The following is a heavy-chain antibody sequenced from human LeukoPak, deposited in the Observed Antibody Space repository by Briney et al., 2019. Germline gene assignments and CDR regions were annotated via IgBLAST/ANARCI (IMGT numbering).Heavy chain of an antibody. CDR3: ARDGLLWFGELGERGNFDY. Sequence: GRSLRLSCAASGFTFSSYGMHWVRQAPGKGLEWVAVIWYDGSNKYYADSVKGRFTISRDNSKNTLYLQMNSLRAEDTAVYYCARDGLLWFGELGERGNFDYWGQGTLVTVSS. CDR2: IWYDGSNK. CDR1: GFTFSSYG. D-gene: IGHD3-10*01. V-gene: IGHV3-33*01. J-gene: IGHJ4*02.